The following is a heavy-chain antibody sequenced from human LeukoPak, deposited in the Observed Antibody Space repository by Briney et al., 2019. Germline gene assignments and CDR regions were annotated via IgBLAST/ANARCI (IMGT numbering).Heavy chain of an antibody. CDR3: ARHSSWFDP. J-gene: IGHJ5*02. V-gene: IGHV4-39*01. Sequence: PSETLSLTCTVSGGSISSYYWSWIRQPPGKGLEWIGSIYSSGNPYYSPSLKSRVTISIDTSKNHFSLQLNSVTAADTAVYYCARHSSWFDPWGLGTLVIVSS. CDR1: GGSISSYY. CDR2: IYSSGNP.